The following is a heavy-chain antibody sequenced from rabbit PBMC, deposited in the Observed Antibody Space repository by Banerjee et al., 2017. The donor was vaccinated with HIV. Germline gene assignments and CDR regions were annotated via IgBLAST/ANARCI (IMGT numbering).Heavy chain of an antibody. CDR1: GFSFSSSYW. D-gene: IGHD1-1*01. CDR3: ARDRDTGSVFYFDL. CDR2: IYGGSSGST. Sequence: QEQLVESGGGLVQPEGSLTLTCTASGFSFSSSYWICWVRQAPGKGLEWIACIYGGSSGSTYYASWAKGRFTISKTSSTTVTLQMTSLTAADTATYFCARDRDTGSVFYFDLWGPGTLVTVS. V-gene: IGHV1S45*01. J-gene: IGHJ6*01.